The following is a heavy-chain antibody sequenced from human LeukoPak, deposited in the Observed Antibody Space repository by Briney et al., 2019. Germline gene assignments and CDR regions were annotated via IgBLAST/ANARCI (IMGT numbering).Heavy chain of an antibody. V-gene: IGHV3-33*01. CDR2: IWSDGSNE. J-gene: IGHJ5*02. Sequence: GGSLRPSCAASGFTFSNYDMHWVRQAPGKGLEWVAVIWSDGSNEYSTDSLKGRFTISRDNSKNTLYLQMNSLRAEDTAVYYCARQMSVFGGGDWLDPWGQGTLVTVSS. D-gene: IGHD2-15*01. CDR1: GFTFSNYD. CDR3: ARQMSVFGGGDWLDP.